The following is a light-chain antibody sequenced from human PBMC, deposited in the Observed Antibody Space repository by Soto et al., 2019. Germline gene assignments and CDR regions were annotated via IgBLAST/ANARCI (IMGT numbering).Light chain of an antibody. CDR3: QQYGSSGT. Sequence: EIVLTQSPGTLSLSPGERATISCRASQSVSNNYLAWYQQKPGQAPRLLIYGASNGATGTPDRFSGSGSGTDFPLIISRLEPEDSAVYYCQQYGSSGTFGQGTKVDI. J-gene: IGKJ1*01. CDR2: GAS. CDR1: QSVSNNY. V-gene: IGKV3-20*01.